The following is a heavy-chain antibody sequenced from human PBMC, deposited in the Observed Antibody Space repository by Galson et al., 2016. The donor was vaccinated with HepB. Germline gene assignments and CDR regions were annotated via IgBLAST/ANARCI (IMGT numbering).Heavy chain of an antibody. CDR2: ISDSAGST. V-gene: IGHV3-23*01. Sequence: SLRLSCAAPGFIFSNYAMSWVRQAPGKGLEWVSGISDSAGSTYFADSMKGRFTISRDNSKNTLYLQMNSLRVEDTAVYYCAKIGQRTPHPDYWGQGTLVTVSS. J-gene: IGHJ4*02. CDR3: AKIGQRTPHPDY. CDR1: GFIFSNYA.